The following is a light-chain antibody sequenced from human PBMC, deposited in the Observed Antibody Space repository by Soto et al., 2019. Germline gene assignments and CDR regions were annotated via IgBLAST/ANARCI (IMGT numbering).Light chain of an antibody. V-gene: IGKV3-20*01. CDR1: QSLTNSF. Sequence: EFVLTQSPGTLSLSPGERATLSCRASQSLTNSFMAWYQQKPGQAPRLLIYDTSSRASGIPDRFSGSGSGTDFTLTISRLETEDFAVYYCQQYGSSPRTFGGGTKVDIK. CDR3: QQYGSSPRT. CDR2: DTS. J-gene: IGKJ4*01.